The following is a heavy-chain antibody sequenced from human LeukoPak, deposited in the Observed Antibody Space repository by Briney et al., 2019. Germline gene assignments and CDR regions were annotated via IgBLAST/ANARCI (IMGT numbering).Heavy chain of an antibody. CDR1: GFAFSSYG. D-gene: IGHD6-13*01. Sequence: GGSLRLSCAASGFAFSSYGMHWVRQAPGKGLEWVAVIWYDGSNKYYADSVKGRFTISRDNSKNTLYLQMNSLRAEDTAVYYCAKDQYPIAAAGPLDYWGQGTLVTVSS. CDR3: AKDQYPIAAAGPLDY. J-gene: IGHJ4*02. CDR2: IWYDGSNK. V-gene: IGHV3-33*06.